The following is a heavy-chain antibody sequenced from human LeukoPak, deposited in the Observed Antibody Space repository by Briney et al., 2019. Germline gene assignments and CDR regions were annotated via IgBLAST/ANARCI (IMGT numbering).Heavy chain of an antibody. CDR2: ISGSGGST. Sequence: PGGSLRLSCAASGFTFSSYAMSWVRQAPGKGLEWISAISGSGGSTYYADSVKGRFTISRDNSKNTLYLQMNSLRAEDTAVYYCARYYYYDSSGYYPNFDYWGQGTLVTVSS. CDR1: GFTFSSYA. CDR3: ARYYYYDSSGYYPNFDY. D-gene: IGHD3-22*01. J-gene: IGHJ4*02. V-gene: IGHV3-23*01.